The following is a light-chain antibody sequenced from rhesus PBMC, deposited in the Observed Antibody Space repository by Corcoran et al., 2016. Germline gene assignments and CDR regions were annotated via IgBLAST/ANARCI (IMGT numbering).Light chain of an antibody. CDR3: LRHKSYPLT. CDR1: QGISSY. Sequence: DIQMTQSPSSLSASVGDTVTITCRASQGISSYLNWFQQKPGKTPKLLIYAASSLESGVPSRFRGSGSWSDVTLPISSLQPEDFAVYYCLRHKSYPLTFGGGTKVELK. J-gene: IGKJ4*01. V-gene: IGKV1-28*02. CDR2: AAS.